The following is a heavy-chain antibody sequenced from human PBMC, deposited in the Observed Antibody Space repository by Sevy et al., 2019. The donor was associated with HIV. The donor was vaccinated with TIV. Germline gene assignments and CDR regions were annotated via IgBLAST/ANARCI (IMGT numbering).Heavy chain of an antibody. V-gene: IGHV3-23*01. CDR3: AKGYGSGSPPDY. J-gene: IGHJ4*02. Sequence: GGSLRLFCAASGFIFNSYAMSWVRQAPGKGLEWVSSISGSGGSTYYADSVKGRFTISRDNFRKMVDLQVNTLRAEDTAVYYCAKGYGSGSPPDYWGQGTLVTVSS. CDR2: ISGSGGST. CDR1: GFIFNSYA. D-gene: IGHD3-10*01.